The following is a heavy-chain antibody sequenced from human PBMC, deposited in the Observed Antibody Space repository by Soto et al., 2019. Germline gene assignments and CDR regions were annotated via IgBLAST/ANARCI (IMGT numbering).Heavy chain of an antibody. D-gene: IGHD3-22*01. V-gene: IGHV4-4*02. CDR1: GGSISTINW. CDR2: IYHSGST. Sequence: SETLSLTCAVSGGSISTINWWSWARQPPGKGLEWIGEIYHSGSTNYNPSLKSRVTISVDKSKNQFSLKLSSVTAADTAVYYCARSVSGNNWFDPWGQGTLVTVSS. CDR3: ARSVSGNNWFDP. J-gene: IGHJ5*02.